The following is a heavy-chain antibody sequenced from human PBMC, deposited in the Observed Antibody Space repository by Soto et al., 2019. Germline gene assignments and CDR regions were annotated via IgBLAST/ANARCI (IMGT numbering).Heavy chain of an antibody. Sequence: GGSLSLSCAASGFTFSSYGMHWVRQAPGKGLEWVAVIWYDGSNKYYADSVKGRFTISRDNSKNTLYLQMNSLRAEDTAVYYCARDPHIYFVQHRYYYGMDVWGQGTTVTVSS. V-gene: IGHV3-33*01. CDR2: IWYDGSNK. J-gene: IGHJ6*02. CDR3: ARDPHIYFVQHRYYYGMDV. CDR1: GFTFSSYG. D-gene: IGHD3-9*01.